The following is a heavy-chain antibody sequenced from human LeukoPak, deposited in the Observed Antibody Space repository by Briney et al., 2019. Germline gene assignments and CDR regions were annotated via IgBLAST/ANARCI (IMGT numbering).Heavy chain of an antibody. V-gene: IGHV3-48*03. J-gene: IGHJ4*02. CDR2: ISSSGSTT. CDR1: GFSFSNYE. Sequence: GGSLRLSCAASGFSFSNYEMKWVRQAPGKGLEWVSYISSSGSTTYYADSVKGRFTISRDNAKNSLSLQMNSLRVEDTAVYYCARGVPARRFDYWGKGTLVTVSS. CDR3: ARGVPARRFDY.